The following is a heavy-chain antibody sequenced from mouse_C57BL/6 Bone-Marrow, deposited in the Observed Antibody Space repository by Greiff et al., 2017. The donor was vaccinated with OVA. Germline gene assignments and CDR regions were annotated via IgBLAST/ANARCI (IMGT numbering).Heavy chain of an antibody. V-gene: IGHV1-64*01. Sequence: QVQLQQPGAELVKPGASVKLSCKASGYTFTSYRMHWVKQRPGQGLEWIGMIHPNSGSTNYNEKFKSKATLTVDKSSSTAYMQLSSLTSEDSAVYYCARERGVSFDYWGQGTTLTVSS. CDR3: ARERGVSFDY. CDR1: GYTFTSYR. D-gene: IGHD6-2*01. J-gene: IGHJ2*01. CDR2: IHPNSGST.